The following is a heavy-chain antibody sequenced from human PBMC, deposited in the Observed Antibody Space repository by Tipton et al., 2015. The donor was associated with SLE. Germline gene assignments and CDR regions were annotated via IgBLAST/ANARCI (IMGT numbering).Heavy chain of an antibody. V-gene: IGHV4-39*01. CDR3: ARMVVVARAWFDP. J-gene: IGHJ5*02. CDR1: GGSISSSSYY. Sequence: TLSLTCTVSGGSISSSSYYWGWIRQPPGKGLEWIGSIYYSGSTYYNPSLKSRVTISVDTSKNQFSLKLSSVTAADTAVYYCARMVVVARAWFDPWGQGTLVTVSS. D-gene: IGHD2-15*01. CDR2: IYYSGST.